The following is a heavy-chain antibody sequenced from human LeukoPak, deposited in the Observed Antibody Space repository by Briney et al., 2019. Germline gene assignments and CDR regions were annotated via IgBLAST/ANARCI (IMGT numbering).Heavy chain of an antibody. D-gene: IGHD4-17*01. CDR3: ARDDYGDYRFEY. J-gene: IGHJ4*01. Sequence: SETLSLTCAVYGGSFSGYYWSWIRQPPGKGLEWIGEINHSGSTNYNPSLKSRVTISVDTSENQFSLKLSSVTAADTAVYYCARDDYGDYRFEYWGQGTLVTVSS. V-gene: IGHV4-34*01. CDR1: GGSFSGYY. CDR2: INHSGST.